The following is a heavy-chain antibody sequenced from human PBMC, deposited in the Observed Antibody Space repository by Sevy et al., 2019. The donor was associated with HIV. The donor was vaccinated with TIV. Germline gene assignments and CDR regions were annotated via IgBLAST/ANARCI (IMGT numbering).Heavy chain of an antibody. CDR3: TTDPIIVLMVTDGMDV. CDR2: IKSKADGGTI. CDR1: GFTFSYAW. V-gene: IGHV3-15*01. Sequence: GGSLRLSCAASGFTFSYAWMNWVHQAPGKGLEWVGRIKSKADGGTIDYAAPVKGRFTISRDDSKNTLYLQMNSLKTEDTAVYYCTTDPIIVLMVTDGMDVWGQGTTVTVSS. D-gene: IGHD2-8*01. J-gene: IGHJ6*02.